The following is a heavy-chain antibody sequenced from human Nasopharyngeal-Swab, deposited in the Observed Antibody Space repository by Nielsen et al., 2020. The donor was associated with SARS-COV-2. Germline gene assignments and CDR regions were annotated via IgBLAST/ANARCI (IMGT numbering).Heavy chain of an antibody. D-gene: IGHD3-3*01. Sequence: GGSLSLSCAASGFTFSSYGMHWVRQAPGKGLEWVAVISYDGSNKYYADSVKGRFTISRDNSKNTLYLQMNSLRAEDTAVYYCAKVGAITIFGVVNYYYYYMDVWGKGTTVTVSS. CDR1: GFTFSSYG. CDR2: ISYDGSNK. J-gene: IGHJ6*03. CDR3: AKVGAITIFGVVNYYYYYMDV. V-gene: IGHV3-30*18.